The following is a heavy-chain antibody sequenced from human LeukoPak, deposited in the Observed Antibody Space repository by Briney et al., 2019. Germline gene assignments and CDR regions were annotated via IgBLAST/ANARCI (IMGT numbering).Heavy chain of an antibody. CDR2: ISYDGSNK. V-gene: IGHV3-30-3*01. CDR1: GFTFSSYA. J-gene: IGHJ6*02. D-gene: IGHD3-10*01. CDR3: ARDPGVRGNYYYYYGMDV. Sequence: GSLRLSCAASGFTFSSYAMHWVRQAPGKGLEWVAVISYDGSNKYYADSVKGRFTISRDNSKNTLYLQMNSLRAEDTAVYYCARDPGVRGNYYYYYGMDVWGQGTTVTVSS.